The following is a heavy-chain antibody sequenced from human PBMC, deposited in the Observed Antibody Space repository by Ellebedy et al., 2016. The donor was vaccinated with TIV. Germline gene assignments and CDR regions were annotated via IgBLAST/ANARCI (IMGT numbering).Heavy chain of an antibody. Sequence: GESLKISCLGSAYSFINYWIVWVRQMPGRGLEWMGIIDLSDSDTRYSPSFQGQVTISADRSVTTAYLHFNSLKPSDTAVYYCAKLGHRATPDDSWGQGTLVTVSS. J-gene: IGHJ4*02. D-gene: IGHD1-14*01. V-gene: IGHV5-51*01. CDR1: AYSFINYW. CDR2: IDLSDSDT. CDR3: AKLGHRATPDDS.